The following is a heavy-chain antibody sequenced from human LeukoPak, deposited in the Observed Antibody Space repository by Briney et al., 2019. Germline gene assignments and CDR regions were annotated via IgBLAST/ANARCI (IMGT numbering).Heavy chain of an antibody. Sequence: GASVTVSCKASGYTFTSYCISWVRQDTGQGLEWRVWISAYNGNTNYAQKLQGRVTMTTDTSTSTAYMELRSLRSDDTAVYYCARGGLRSIAARSPFDYWGQGTLVTVSS. CDR1: GYTFTSYC. J-gene: IGHJ4*02. D-gene: IGHD6-6*01. CDR2: ISAYNGNT. V-gene: IGHV1-18*04. CDR3: ARGGLRSIAARSPFDY.